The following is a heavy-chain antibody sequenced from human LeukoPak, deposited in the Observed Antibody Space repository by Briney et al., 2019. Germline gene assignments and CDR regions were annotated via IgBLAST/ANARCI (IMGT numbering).Heavy chain of an antibody. V-gene: IGHV1-18*01. D-gene: IGHD2-2*01. CDR2: ISAYNGNT. J-gene: IGHJ6*02. Sequence: ASVKVSCKASGYTFTSYGISWVRQAPGQGREWMGWISAYNGNTNYAQMLQGRVTMTTDTSTSTAFMELRSLRSDDTAVYYCARGMGDCSSTSCYVLYYYYYGMDVWGQGTTVTVSS. CDR1: GYTFTSYG. CDR3: ARGMGDCSSTSCYVLYYYYYGMDV.